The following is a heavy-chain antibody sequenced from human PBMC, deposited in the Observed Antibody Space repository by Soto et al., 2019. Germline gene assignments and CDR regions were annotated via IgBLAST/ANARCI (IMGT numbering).Heavy chain of an antibody. Sequence: GESQKISCKGSGYSFTSYWLGWVRQMPGKGLEWMGIIYPGDSDTRYSPSFQGQVTISADKSISTAYLQWSSLKASDTAMYYCARHKNSGSYGLYYYYGMDVWGQGTTVTVSS. CDR3: ARHKNSGSYGLYYYYGMDV. CDR2: IYPGDSDT. D-gene: IGHD1-26*01. CDR1: GYSFTSYW. J-gene: IGHJ6*02. V-gene: IGHV5-51*01.